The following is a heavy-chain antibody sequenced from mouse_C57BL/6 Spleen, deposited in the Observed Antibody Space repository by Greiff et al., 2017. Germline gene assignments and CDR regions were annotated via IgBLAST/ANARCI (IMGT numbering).Heavy chain of an antibody. CDR2: INYDGSST. J-gene: IGHJ4*01. V-gene: IGHV5-16*01. Sequence: DVMLVESEGGLVQPGSSMKLSCTASGFTFSDYYMAWVRQVPEKGLEWVANINYDGSSTYYLDSLKSRFIISRDNAKNILYLQMSSLKSEDTATYYCAREGGYPYYAMDYWGQGTSVTVSS. CDR1: GFTFSDYY. CDR3: AREGGYPYYAMDY. D-gene: IGHD2-2*01.